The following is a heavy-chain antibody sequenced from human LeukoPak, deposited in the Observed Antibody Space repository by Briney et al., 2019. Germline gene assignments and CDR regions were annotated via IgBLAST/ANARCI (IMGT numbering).Heavy chain of an antibody. V-gene: IGHV1-2*02. CDR1: GYTFTGYY. D-gene: IGHD2-2*01. CDR3: ARVRDCSSTSCNVFDY. Sequence: GASVKVSCKASGYTFTGYYMHWVRQAPGQGLEWMGWINPNSGGTNYAQKFQGRVTKTRDTSISTAYMELSRLRSDDTAVYYCARVRDCSSTSCNVFDYWGQGTLVTVSS. CDR2: INPNSGGT. J-gene: IGHJ4*02.